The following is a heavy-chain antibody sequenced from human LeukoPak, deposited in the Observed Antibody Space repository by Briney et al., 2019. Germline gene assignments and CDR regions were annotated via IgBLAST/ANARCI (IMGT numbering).Heavy chain of an antibody. J-gene: IGHJ4*02. Sequence: GGSLRLSCVASGFSFSTHGMHWVRQAPGKGLEGVAVIWHDGRSIYNEDSVKGRFTISRDTSENTVYLQMNSLRAGDTAVYYCAKGFSTLWVNYFDDWGQGTPVTVSS. CDR2: IWHDGRSI. D-gene: IGHD2-21*01. V-gene: IGHV3-33*06. CDR3: AKGFSTLWVNYFDD. CDR1: GFSFSTHG.